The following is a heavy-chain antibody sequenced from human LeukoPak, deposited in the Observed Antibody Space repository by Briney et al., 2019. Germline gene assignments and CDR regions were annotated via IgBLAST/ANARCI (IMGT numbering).Heavy chain of an antibody. Sequence: GGSLRLSCQASGFTFRTYGMTWLRQAPGKGLEWVSGITGSSTWTYYADSVKGRFTISRDNSNNTLHLQMNSLRAEDTAIYYCARELVSLGTGYFDLWGRGTLVTVSS. V-gene: IGHV3-23*01. D-gene: IGHD7-27*01. CDR2: ITGSSTWT. CDR1: GFTFRTYG. J-gene: IGHJ2*01. CDR3: ARELVSLGTGYFDL.